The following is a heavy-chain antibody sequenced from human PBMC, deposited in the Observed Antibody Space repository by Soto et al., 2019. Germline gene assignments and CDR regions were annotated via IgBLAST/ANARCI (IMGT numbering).Heavy chain of an antibody. J-gene: IGHJ6*03. CDR1: GFTVSSNY. CDR3: AGLYSYGPDYDILTGYWGYYYMDV. Sequence: GGSLRLSCAASGFTVSSNYMSWVRQAPGKGLEWVSVIYSGGSTYYADSVKGRFTISRHNSKNTLYLQMNSLRAEDTAVYYCAGLYSYGPDYDILTGYWGYYYMDVWGKGTTVTVSS. D-gene: IGHD3-9*01. CDR2: IYSGGST. V-gene: IGHV3-53*04.